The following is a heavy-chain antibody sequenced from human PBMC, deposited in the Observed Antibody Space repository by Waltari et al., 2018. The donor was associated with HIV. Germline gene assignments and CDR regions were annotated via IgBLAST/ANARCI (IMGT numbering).Heavy chain of an antibody. CDR2: ISSSSSYI. CDR3: ARVNHYYGMDV. J-gene: IGHJ6*02. Sequence: EVQLVESGGGLVKPGGSLRISCAASGFTFSRYSMNWVRQAPGKGLEWVSSISSSSSYIYYADSVKGRFTISRDNAKNSLYLQMNSLSAEDTAVYYCARVNHYYGMDVWGQGTTVTVSS. CDR1: GFTFSRYS. V-gene: IGHV3-21*01.